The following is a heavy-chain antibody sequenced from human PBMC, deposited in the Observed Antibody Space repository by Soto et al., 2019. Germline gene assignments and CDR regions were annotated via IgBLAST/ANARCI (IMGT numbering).Heavy chain of an antibody. D-gene: IGHD3-10*01. CDR1: GFTFSSYS. Sequence: GGSLRLSCAASGFTFSSYSMNWVRQAPGKGLEWVSSISSSSSYIYYADSVKGRFTISRDNAKNSLYLQMNSLRAEDTAVYYCARDLFGYYYGSGSRPYDYWGQGTLVTV. J-gene: IGHJ4*02. V-gene: IGHV3-21*01. CDR3: ARDLFGYYYGSGSRPYDY. CDR2: ISSSSSYI.